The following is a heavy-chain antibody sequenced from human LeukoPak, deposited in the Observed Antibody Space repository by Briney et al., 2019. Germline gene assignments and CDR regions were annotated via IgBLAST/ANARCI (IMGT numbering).Heavy chain of an antibody. J-gene: IGHJ6*03. CDR3: ARHRVVTAMYMDV. D-gene: IGHD2-21*02. V-gene: IGHV5-51*01. CDR1: GYRFTSYW. CDR2: IYPGDSDT. Sequence: GESLKISCKGSGYRFTSYWIGWVRPMPGKGLEWMGIIYPGDSDTRYSPSFQGQVTISADTSISTAYLQWRSLKASDTAMYYCARHRVVTAMYMDVWGKGTTVTVSS.